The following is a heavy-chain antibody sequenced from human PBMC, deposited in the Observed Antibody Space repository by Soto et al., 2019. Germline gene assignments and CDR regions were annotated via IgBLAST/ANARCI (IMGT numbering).Heavy chain of an antibody. Sequence: SETLSLTCTVSGASISSSFWTWIRQPPGKGLEWIGNTHYSGSTNHNPSLKSRVTMSVDASKNQLSLKLTSVTAADTAVYYCARDLLAAAGTTYRSFDSSGPATLLTVSS. CDR2: THYSGST. J-gene: IGHJ5*01. V-gene: IGHV4-59*01. CDR1: GASISSSF. CDR3: ARDLLAAAGTTYRSFDS. D-gene: IGHD6-13*01.